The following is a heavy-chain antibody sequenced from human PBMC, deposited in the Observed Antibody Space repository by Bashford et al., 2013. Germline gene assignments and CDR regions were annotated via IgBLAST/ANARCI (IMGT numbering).Heavy chain of an antibody. CDR2: IIPILGIA. V-gene: IGHV1-69*10. CDR1: GGTFSSYA. D-gene: IGHD5-18*01. J-gene: IGHJ3*02. Sequence: VASVKVSCKASGGTFSSYAISWVRQAPGQGLEWMGGIIPILGIANYAQKFQGRVTITADKSTSTAYMELSSLRSEDTAVYYCARAEFNLHEVDTAMVIHDAFDIWGQGTMVTVSS. CDR3: ARAEFNLHEVDTAMVIHDAFDI.